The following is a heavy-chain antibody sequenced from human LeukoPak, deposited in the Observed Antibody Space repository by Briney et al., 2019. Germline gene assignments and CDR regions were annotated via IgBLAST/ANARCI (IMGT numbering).Heavy chain of an antibody. V-gene: IGHV4-59*01. CDR1: GGSISSYC. CDR3: ARVENYGSGSSEYWFDP. Sequence: SETLSLTCTVSGGSISSYCWSWIWQPPGKGLEWIGYISYSGSTNSSPSLKSRVTISVDTSKNQFSLKLSSVTAAETAVYYCARVENYGSGSSEYWFDPWGQGTLVTVSS. J-gene: IGHJ5*02. CDR2: ISYSGST. D-gene: IGHD3-10*01.